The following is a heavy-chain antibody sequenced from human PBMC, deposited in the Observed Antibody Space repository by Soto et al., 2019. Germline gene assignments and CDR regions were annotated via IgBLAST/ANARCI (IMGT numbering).Heavy chain of an antibody. Sequence: EVQLVESGGGLVQPGRSLRLSCAASGFTFDDYAMHWVRQAPGKGLEWVSGISWNSGSIGYADSVKGRFTISRDNAKNSLYLQMNSLRAEDTALYYCAKDRDGSGTTNRFDPWGQGTLVTVSS. V-gene: IGHV3-9*01. J-gene: IGHJ5*02. CDR1: GFTFDDYA. D-gene: IGHD3-10*01. CDR2: ISWNSGSI. CDR3: AKDRDGSGTTNRFDP.